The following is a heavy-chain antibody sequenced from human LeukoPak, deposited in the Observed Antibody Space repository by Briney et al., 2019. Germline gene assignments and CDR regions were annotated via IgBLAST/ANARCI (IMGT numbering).Heavy chain of an antibody. CDR2: IRSKANSYAT. CDR3: SSGGYCSSTSCYGEN. V-gene: IGHV3-73*01. Sequence: HPGGSLRLSCAASGFTFSGSAMHWVSQASGKGLEWVGRIRSKANSYATAYAASVKGRFTISRDDSKNTAYLQMNSLKTEDTAVYYCSSGGYCSSTSCYGENWGQGTLVTVSS. J-gene: IGHJ4*02. CDR1: GFTFSGSA. D-gene: IGHD2-2*01.